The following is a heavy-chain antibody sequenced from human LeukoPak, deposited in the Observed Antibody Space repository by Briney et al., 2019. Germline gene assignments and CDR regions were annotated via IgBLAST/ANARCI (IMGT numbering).Heavy chain of an antibody. CDR3: ARLRSSSSWPSIYYYYYYMDV. CDR1: GGSFGGYY. CDR2: INHSVSA. J-gene: IGHJ6*03. D-gene: IGHD6-13*01. V-gene: IGHV4-34*01. Sequence: SETLSLTCAVYGGSFGGYYWSWIRQPPGKGLEWIGEINHSVSANYNPSLKSRVTISVDTSKNQFSLKLSSVTAADTAVYYCARLRSSSSWPSIYYYYYYMDVWGKGTTVTISS.